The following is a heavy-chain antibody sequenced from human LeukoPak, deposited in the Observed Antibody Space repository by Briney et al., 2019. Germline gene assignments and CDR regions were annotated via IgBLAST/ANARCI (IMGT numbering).Heavy chain of an antibody. Sequence: GGSLRLSCAASGFIFSDYYMTWIRQAPGKGLEWISYITNIDSSKKYADSVKGRFTISRDNAKKSLLLQMNSLRPDDTAVYYCARRTGSQAFDYWGQGTLVTVSS. CDR2: ITNIDSSK. J-gene: IGHJ4*02. D-gene: IGHD2-8*02. CDR1: GFIFSDYY. CDR3: ARRTGSQAFDY. V-gene: IGHV3-11*01.